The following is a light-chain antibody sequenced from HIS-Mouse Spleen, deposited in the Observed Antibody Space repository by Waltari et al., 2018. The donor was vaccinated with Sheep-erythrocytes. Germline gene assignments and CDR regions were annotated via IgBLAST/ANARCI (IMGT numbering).Light chain of an antibody. CDR1: ALPKKY. V-gene: IGLV3-10*01. Sequence: SYELTQPPSVSVSPGQTARITCSGDALPKKYAYWYQQKSGQAPVLVIYEDSKRPSGIPGRFSCSSSGTMAHWTISGAQVDDEADYYCYSTDRSGNHSNWVFGGGTKLTVL. CDR3: YSTDRSGNHSNWV. J-gene: IGLJ3*02. CDR2: EDS.